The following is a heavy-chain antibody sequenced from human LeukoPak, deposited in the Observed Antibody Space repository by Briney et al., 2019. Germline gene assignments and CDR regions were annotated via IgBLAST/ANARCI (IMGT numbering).Heavy chain of an antibody. J-gene: IGHJ6*02. D-gene: IGHD3-16*01. CDR1: GFTFSTYW. Sequence: GGSLRLSCAGSGFTFSTYWMTWVRQAPGKGLEWVASINHNGNVNYYVDSVKGRFTISRDNAKNSLYLQMSNLRAEDTAVYFCARGGGLDVWGQGATVTVSS. CDR3: ARGGGLDV. V-gene: IGHV3-7*03. CDR2: INHNGNVN.